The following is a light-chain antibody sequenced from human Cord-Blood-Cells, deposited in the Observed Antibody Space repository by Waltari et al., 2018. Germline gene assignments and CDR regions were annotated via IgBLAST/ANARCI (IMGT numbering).Light chain of an antibody. CDR2: DVS. Sequence: QSALTQPRSVSGSPGQSVTISCTATSSDVGGQNYVPWYQQHPGKAPKLMIYDVSKRPSGVPDRFSGSKSGNTASLTISGLQAEDEADYYCCSYAGSYTWVFGGGTKLTVL. CDR1: SSDVGGQNY. V-gene: IGLV2-11*01. J-gene: IGLJ3*02. CDR3: CSYAGSYTWV.